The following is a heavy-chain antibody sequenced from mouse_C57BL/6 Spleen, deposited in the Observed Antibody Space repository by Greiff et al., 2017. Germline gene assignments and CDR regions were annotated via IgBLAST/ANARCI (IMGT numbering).Heavy chain of an antibody. CDR2: IYPGDGDT. D-gene: IGHD2-1*01. Sequence: QVQLQQSGAELVKPGASVKISCKASGYAFSSYWMNWVKQRPGKGLEWIGQIYPGDGDTNYNGKFKGKATLTADKSSSTAYMQLSSLTSEDSAVYFCARDGNYEYYAMDYWGQGTSVTVSA. CDR1: GYAFSSYW. CDR3: ARDGNYEYYAMDY. J-gene: IGHJ4*01. V-gene: IGHV1-80*01.